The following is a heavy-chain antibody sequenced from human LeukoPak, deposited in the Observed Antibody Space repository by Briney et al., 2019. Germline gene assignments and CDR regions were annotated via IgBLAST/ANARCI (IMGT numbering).Heavy chain of an antibody. J-gene: IGHJ4*02. Sequence: GIIPIFGTANYAQKFQGRVTITADESTSTAYMELSSLRSEDTAVYYCAREAAAARHFDYWGQGTLVTVSS. CDR2: IIPIFGTA. D-gene: IGHD6-13*01. V-gene: IGHV1-69*01. CDR3: AREAAAARHFDY.